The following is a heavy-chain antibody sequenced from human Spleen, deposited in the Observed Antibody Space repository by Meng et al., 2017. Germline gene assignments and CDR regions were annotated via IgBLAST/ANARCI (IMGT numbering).Heavy chain of an antibody. J-gene: IGHJ4*02. V-gene: IGHV1-2*06. CDR3: ASYYLGCY. Sequence: QVQLVQSGAEVKKPGASVRISCKASGYTFTTYTIHWVRQAPGQGLEWVGRINPRSSDTNYAQKFQGRVAMTRDTSIATAYIDLSRLTSDDTALYYCASYYLGCYWGQGTLVTVSS. CDR2: INPRSSDT. D-gene: IGHD1-26*01. CDR1: GYTFTTYT.